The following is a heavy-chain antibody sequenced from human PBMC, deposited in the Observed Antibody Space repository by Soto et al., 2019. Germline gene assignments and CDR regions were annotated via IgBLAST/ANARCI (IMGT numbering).Heavy chain of an antibody. CDR3: AKDQGGADYYYGDHVCAFDI. V-gene: IGHV3-23*01. CDR2: ISGSGGST. CDR1: GFTFSGYA. D-gene: IGHD4-17*01. Sequence: EVQLLESGGGLVQPGGSLRLSCAASGFTFSGYAMSWVRQPPGKGLGWVPAISGSGGSTYYADSVKARFTISRDNSKNTLYLQMNSLRAEDTAVYYCAKDQGGADYYYGDHVCAFDIWGQGTMVTVSS. J-gene: IGHJ3*02.